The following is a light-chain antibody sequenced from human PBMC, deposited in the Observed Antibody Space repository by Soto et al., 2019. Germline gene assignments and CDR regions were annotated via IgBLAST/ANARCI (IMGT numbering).Light chain of an antibody. CDR1: QDLSRW. J-gene: IGKJ4*01. CDR2: ATS. Sequence: DIQMTQSPSSVSASVGDRVIITCRASQDLSRWLAWYQQKAGKAPQLLIYATSTLQSGVPSRFSGCGSGTVFTLTISRLQPEDFATYYCHQANSFPHTLGGGTRVEI. CDR3: HQANSFPHT. V-gene: IGKV1-12*01.